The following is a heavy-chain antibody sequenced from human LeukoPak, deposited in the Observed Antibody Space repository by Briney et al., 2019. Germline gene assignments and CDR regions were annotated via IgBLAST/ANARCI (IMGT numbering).Heavy chain of an antibody. Sequence: PSETLSLTCTVSGGSISSYYWSWIRQPPGKGLEWIGYIYYSGSTNYNPSLKSRVTISVDTSKNQFSLKLSSVTAADTAVYYCARVRDYGGNSAFDYWGQGTLVTVSS. J-gene: IGHJ4*02. CDR2: IYYSGST. V-gene: IGHV4-59*01. CDR3: ARVRDYGGNSAFDY. CDR1: GGSISSYY. D-gene: IGHD4-23*01.